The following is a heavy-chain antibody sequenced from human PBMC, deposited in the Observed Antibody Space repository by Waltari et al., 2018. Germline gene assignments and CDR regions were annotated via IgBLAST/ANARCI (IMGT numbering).Heavy chain of an antibody. CDR3: ARDFSTLGTGTWDY. Sequence: QVQLQESGPGLVKPSETLSLTCTVSGYSISSGYYWGWIRQPPGKGLEWIGSIYHSGSTYYNPSLKSRVTISGDTSKNQFSLKLSSVTAADTAVYYCARDFSTLGTGTWDYWGQGTLVTVSS. CDR1: GYSISSGYY. D-gene: IGHD1-7*01. CDR2: IYHSGST. V-gene: IGHV4-38-2*02. J-gene: IGHJ4*02.